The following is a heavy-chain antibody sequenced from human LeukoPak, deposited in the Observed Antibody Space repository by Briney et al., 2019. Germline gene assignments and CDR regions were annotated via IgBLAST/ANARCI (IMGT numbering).Heavy chain of an antibody. CDR2: ISGASSTT. J-gene: IGHJ3*02. Sequence: GGSLRLSCAASGFTFSSYAMTWVRQAPGKGLEWVSGISGASSTTLYADSVKGRFTISRDNSKNTLYLQMSSLRAEDTAVYYCARDPNGDYIGAFEIWGQGTMVTVSS. CDR3: ARDPNGDYIGAFEI. D-gene: IGHD4-17*01. V-gene: IGHV3-23*01. CDR1: GFTFSSYA.